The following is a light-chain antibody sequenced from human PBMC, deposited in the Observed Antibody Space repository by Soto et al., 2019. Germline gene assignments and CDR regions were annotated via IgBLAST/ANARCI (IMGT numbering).Light chain of an antibody. J-gene: IGKJ5*01. V-gene: IGKV3-11*01. CDR3: HQRYNWPRVT. Sequence: EIVLTQSAATLSLSPGERATLSCRASQSVSNSLAWYQQKPGQPPRLLIYDVSNRATGIPARFSGSGSGTDFTLTITSLEPEDFAVYFCHQRYNWPRVTFGQGTRLEIK. CDR1: QSVSNS. CDR2: DVS.